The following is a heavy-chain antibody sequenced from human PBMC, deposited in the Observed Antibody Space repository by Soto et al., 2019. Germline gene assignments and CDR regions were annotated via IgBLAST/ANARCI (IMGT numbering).Heavy chain of an antibody. D-gene: IGHD6-19*01. CDR1: RFTFSNYG. CDR3: AKERDARSSSCFDS. V-gene: IGHV3-30*18. J-gene: IGHJ4*02. CDR2: ISHDGTVK. Sequence: ESGGGVVQPGRSLRLSCAASRFTFSNYGMQWVRQAPGKGLEGVAVISHDGTVKYYADSVKGRFTISRDNFQNTLDLQMDSLSAEDTAVYYCAKERDARSSSCFDSWGQGTLVPVSS.